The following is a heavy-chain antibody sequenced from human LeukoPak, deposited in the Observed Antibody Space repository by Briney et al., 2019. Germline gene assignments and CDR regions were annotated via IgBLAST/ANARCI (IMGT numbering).Heavy chain of an antibody. J-gene: IGHJ3*02. CDR2: VQTSGSS. CDR3: ARLSVPDVEGAFDI. CDR1: GRPLSHYF. Sequence: KPSETLPLTCTVSGRPLSHYFWRWLPQPTAKGLEWIGRVQTSGSSTYNPSLWSRVTMSGDTSKNQFSLKLSSVTAADTAVYYCARLSVPDVEGAFDIWGQGTLVTVSS. D-gene: IGHD2-2*01. V-gene: IGHV4-4*07.